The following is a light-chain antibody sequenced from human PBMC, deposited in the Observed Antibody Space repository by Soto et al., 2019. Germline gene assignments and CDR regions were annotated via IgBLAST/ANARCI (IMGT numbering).Light chain of an antibody. V-gene: IGLV2-23*01. J-gene: IGLJ1*01. CDR2: EGS. CDR1: SSDVGSYNL. CDR3: CSDAGSSTYV. Sequence: QSALTQPASVSGSPGQSITISCTGTSSDVGSYNLVSWYQQHPGKAPKLMVYEGSKRPSGVSNRFAGSKSGNTASLTISGLQADDEADYYCCSDAGSSTYVFGTGTKLTVL.